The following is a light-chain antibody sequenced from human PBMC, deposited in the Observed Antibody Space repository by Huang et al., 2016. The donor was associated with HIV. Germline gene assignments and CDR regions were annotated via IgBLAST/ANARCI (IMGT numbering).Light chain of an antibody. V-gene: IGKV1-6*01. J-gene: IGKJ2*01. CDR2: TAS. CDR3: LQDVNYSYT. CDR1: QDIRND. Sequence: AIQMTQPPSSLSASVGDRVTITCRTSQDIRNDLAWYQQKPGKAPKLLIYTASTLQAGVPARFRGSGSGTDFTLTINNLQPEDFATYYCLQDVNYSYTFGQGTDLEIK.